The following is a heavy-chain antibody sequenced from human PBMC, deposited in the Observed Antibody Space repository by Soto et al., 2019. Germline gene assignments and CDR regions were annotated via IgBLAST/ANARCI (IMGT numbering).Heavy chain of an antibody. CDR3: ARTYDSSDPNSGGYGFDI. J-gene: IGHJ3*02. Sequence: QVQLQESGPGLVQPSETLSLTCTVSGGSISSYYWSWIRQPPGKGLEWIGYIYYSGSTNYNPSLKSRVTISVDTSKNQFSLKLSSVTAADTAVYYCARTYDSSDPNSGGYGFDIWGQGTMVTVSS. CDR1: GGSISSYY. CDR2: IYYSGST. D-gene: IGHD3-22*01. V-gene: IGHV4-59*01.